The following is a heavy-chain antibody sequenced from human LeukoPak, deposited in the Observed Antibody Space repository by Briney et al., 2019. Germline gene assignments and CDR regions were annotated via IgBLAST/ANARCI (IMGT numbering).Heavy chain of an antibody. J-gene: IGHJ5*02. CDR3: AKDGSSSWYGGWFDP. V-gene: IGHV3-23*01. Sequence: GGSLRLSCAASGFTFSSYAMSWVHQAPGKGLEWVSAISGSGGSTYYADSVKGRFTISRDNSKNTLYLQMNSLRAEDTAVYYCAKDGSSSWYGGWFDPWGQGTLVTVSS. CDR2: ISGSGGST. D-gene: IGHD6-13*01. CDR1: GFTFSSYA.